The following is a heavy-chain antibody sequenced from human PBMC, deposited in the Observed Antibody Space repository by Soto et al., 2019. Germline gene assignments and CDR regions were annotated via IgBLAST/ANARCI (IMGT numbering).Heavy chain of an antibody. V-gene: IGHV1-3*01. D-gene: IGHD3-3*01. CDR2: INGGTGQT. J-gene: IGHJ6*02. CDR3: ARVKFLEESYPLSCLDF. Sequence: ASVKVSCKACGYSFTTHAMHWVRQPPGQRLEWMGWINGGTGQTKHSQRFQGRVNITSDTSASTAYMELSSLRSEDTAVYYCARVKFLEESYPLSCLDFWGPGTTGT. CDR1: GYSFTTHA.